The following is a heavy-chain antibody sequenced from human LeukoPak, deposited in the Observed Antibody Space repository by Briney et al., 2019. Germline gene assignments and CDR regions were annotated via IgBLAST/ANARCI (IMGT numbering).Heavy chain of an antibody. V-gene: IGHV4-39*07. D-gene: IGHD1-26*01. Sequence: SETLSLTRTVSGGSISSSSYYWGWIRQPPGKGLEWIGSIYYSGSTYYNPSLKSRVTISVDTSKNQFSLKLSSVTAADTAVYYCARDPSGSDDYYYMDVWGKGTTVTVSS. CDR1: GGSISSSSYY. CDR2: IYYSGST. CDR3: ARDPSGSDDYYYMDV. J-gene: IGHJ6*03.